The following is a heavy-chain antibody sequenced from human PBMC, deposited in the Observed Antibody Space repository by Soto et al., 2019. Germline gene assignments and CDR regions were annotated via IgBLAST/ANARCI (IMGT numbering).Heavy chain of an antibody. Sequence: SVKVSCKASGGTLSSYAISWVRQAPGQGLEWMGGIIPIFGTANYAQKFQGRVTITADESTSTAYMELSSLRSEDTAVYYCARASYYYDSSGCYNYWGQGTLVTVSS. J-gene: IGHJ4*02. V-gene: IGHV1-69*13. D-gene: IGHD3-22*01. CDR2: IIPIFGTA. CDR3: ARASYYYDSSGCYNY. CDR1: GGTLSSYA.